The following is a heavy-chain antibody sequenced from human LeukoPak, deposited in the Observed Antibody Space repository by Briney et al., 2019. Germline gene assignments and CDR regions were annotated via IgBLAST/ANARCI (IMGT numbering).Heavy chain of an antibody. D-gene: IGHD2-21*02. Sequence: SVKVSCKASGGTFSSYAISWVRQAPGQGLEWMGGIIPIFGTANYAQKFQGRVTITADESTSTAYMELSSLRSEDTAVYYCARSPPRYCGGDCYSGYNWFDPWGQGTLVTVSS. V-gene: IGHV1-69*13. CDR1: GGTFSSYA. CDR2: IIPIFGTA. CDR3: ARSPPRYCGGDCYSGYNWFDP. J-gene: IGHJ5*02.